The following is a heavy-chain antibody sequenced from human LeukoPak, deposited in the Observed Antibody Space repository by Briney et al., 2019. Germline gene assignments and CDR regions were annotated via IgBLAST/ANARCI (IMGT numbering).Heavy chain of an antibody. J-gene: IGHJ1*01. D-gene: IGHD3-16*01. V-gene: IGHV3-21*01. CDR3: ARVANYDYVWGSGGEYFQH. Sequence: PGRTLRLSCAASGVTLTSYSMNWVRQAPGQALEQVSSISSSSSYIYYTDSVKARFTISRDNAKTSLYLQMNSLRAEYTAVYYCARVANYDYVWGSGGEYFQHWGQGTLVTVFS. CDR2: ISSSSSYI. CDR1: GVTLTSYS.